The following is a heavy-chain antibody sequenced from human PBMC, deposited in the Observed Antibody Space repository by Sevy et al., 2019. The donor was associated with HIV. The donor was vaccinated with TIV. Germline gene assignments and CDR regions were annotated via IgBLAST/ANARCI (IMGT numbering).Heavy chain of an antibody. CDR2: LSFGCGEI. CDR3: AREGCTKPHDY. CDR1: GFTFSKYS. Sequence: GGSLRLSCAASGFTFSKYSMSWVRQPPGKGLGWVSTLSFGCGEINYADSVKGRFTMSRDNSKSSVYMQMNNLRPEDTAVYYCAREGCTKPHDYWGQGTLVTVSS. D-gene: IGHD2-8*01. V-gene: IGHV3-23*01. J-gene: IGHJ4*02.